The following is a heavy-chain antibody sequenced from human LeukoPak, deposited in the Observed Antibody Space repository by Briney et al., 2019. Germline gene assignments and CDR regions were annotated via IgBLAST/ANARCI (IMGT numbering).Heavy chain of an antibody. CDR1: GGSISSDY. CDR2: VYYRGST. V-gene: IGHV4-59*01. D-gene: IGHD4-11*01. J-gene: IGHJ6*02. CDR3: ARTRGSNYYYDMDV. Sequence: SETLSLTCTVSGGSISSDYWSWIRQPPGKGLEWIGYVYYRGSTSYNPSLKSRVTISLDTSKNQFSLKLSSVTAADTAVYYCARTRGSNYYYDMDVWGQGTTVTVSS.